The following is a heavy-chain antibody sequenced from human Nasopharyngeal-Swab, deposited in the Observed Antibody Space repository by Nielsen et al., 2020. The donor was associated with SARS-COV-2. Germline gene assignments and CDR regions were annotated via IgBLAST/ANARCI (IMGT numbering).Heavy chain of an antibody. CDR1: GFTFSSYA. V-gene: IGHV3-23*01. CDR2: ISGSGGST. J-gene: IGHJ4*02. CDR3: AKDLGVESPLWFDY. D-gene: IGHD4-23*01. Sequence: GGSLRLSCTASGFTFSSYAMSWVRQAPGKGLEWVSEISGSGGSTYYAESVKGRFTISRDNSKNTLYLQLSSLRAKDTAIYYCAKDLGVESPLWFDYWGQGTLLTVSS.